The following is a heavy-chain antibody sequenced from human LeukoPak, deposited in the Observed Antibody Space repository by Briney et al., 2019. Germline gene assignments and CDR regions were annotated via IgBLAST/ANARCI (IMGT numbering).Heavy chain of an antibody. Sequence: GGSLRLSCAASGFTFNTFNMNWVRQAPGKGLEWVPSITSGGDYIYYADSVKGRFTTSRDNAKNSLSLQLNSLRVEDTAVYYCARGHYDVLAASYKWTPDYWGQGTLVTVSS. CDR2: ITSGGDYI. J-gene: IGHJ4*02. CDR3: ARGHYDVLAASYKWTPDY. D-gene: IGHD3-9*01. V-gene: IGHV3-21*01. CDR1: GFTFNTFN.